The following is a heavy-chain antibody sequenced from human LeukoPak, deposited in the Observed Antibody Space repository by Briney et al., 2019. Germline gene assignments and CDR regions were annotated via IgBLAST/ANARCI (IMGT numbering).Heavy chain of an antibody. CDR1: GYTFTGYY. CDR3: ARESGYDSSGYIVDDY. J-gene: IGHJ4*02. D-gene: IGHD3-22*01. CDR2: INPNSGGT. V-gene: IGHV1-2*06. Sequence: ASVKVSCKASGYTFTGYYMHWVRQAPGQGLEWMGRINPNSGGTNYAQKFQGRVTMTRDTSISTAYMELSRLRSDDTAVYYCARESGYDSSGYIVDDYWGQGTLVTVSS.